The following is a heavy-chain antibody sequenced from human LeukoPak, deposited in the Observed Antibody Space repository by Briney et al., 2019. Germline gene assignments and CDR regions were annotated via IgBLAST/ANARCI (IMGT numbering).Heavy chain of an antibody. D-gene: IGHD3-22*01. CDR3: AKDIQYYDSSGYYAV. J-gene: IGHJ4*02. CDR1: GFTFDDYA. Sequence: GGSLRLSCAACGFTFDDYAMHLVRQAPGKGLEWVSGISWNSGSIGYADSVKGRFTISRDNAKNSLYLQMNSLRAEDTALYYCAKDIQYYDSSGYYAVWGQGTLVTVSS. CDR2: ISWNSGSI. V-gene: IGHV3-9*01.